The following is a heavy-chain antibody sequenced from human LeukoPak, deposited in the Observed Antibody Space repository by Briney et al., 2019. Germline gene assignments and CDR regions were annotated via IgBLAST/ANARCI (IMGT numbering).Heavy chain of an antibody. J-gene: IGHJ3*02. CDR3: AKVLDYYDSSGADAFDI. V-gene: IGHV3-30*02. CDR2: IRYDGSNK. D-gene: IGHD3-22*01. CDR1: GFTFSSYG. Sequence: PAGGSLRLSCAASGFTFSSYGMHWVRQAPGKGLEWVAFIRYDGSNKYYADSVKGRFTISRDNSKNTLYLQMNSLRAEDTAVYYCAKVLDYYDSSGADAFDIWGQGTMVTVSS.